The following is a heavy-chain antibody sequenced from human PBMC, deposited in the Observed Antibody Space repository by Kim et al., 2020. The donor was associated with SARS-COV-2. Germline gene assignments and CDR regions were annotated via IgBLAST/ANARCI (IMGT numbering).Heavy chain of an antibody. CDR1: GGSISSYY. CDR2: IYYSGST. V-gene: IGHV4-59*01. D-gene: IGHD5-12*01. CDR3: ARGARLRLTRIWYFDL. Sequence: SETLSLTCTVSGGSISSYYWSWIRQPPGKGLEWIGYIYYSGSTNYNPSLKSRVTISVDTSKNQFSLKLSSVTAADTAVYYCARGARLRLTRIWYFDLWGRGSLVTVSS. J-gene: IGHJ2*01.